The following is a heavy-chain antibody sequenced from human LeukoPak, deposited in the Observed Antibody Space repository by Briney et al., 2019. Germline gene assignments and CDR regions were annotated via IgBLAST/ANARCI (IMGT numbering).Heavy chain of an antibody. J-gene: IGHJ4*02. Sequence: SETLSLTCTVSGGPISSSSYYWGRIRQPPGKGLEWIGSIYYSGSTYYKPSLKSRATISVDTSKNQFSLKLSSVTAADTAVYYCARLRSGSGWYAYWGQGTLVTVSS. CDR3: ARLRSGSGWYAY. V-gene: IGHV4-39*01. CDR1: GGPISSSSYY. CDR2: IYYSGST. D-gene: IGHD6-19*01.